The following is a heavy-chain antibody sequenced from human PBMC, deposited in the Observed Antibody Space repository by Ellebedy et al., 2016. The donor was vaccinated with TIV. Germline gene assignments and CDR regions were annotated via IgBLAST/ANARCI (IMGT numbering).Heavy chain of an antibody. D-gene: IGHD3-3*01. V-gene: IGHV3-23*01. CDR2: ISGRGDIT. Sequence: GGSLRLXCAASRFTFSSYAMSWARQAPGKGLEWVSIISGRGDITYYADSVKGRFTIPRDNSKNTVSLLMNSLRAGDMAVYYCAKGDEFWSGYSPTYYYAMDVWGQGTTVTVSS. J-gene: IGHJ6*02. CDR3: AKGDEFWSGYSPTYYYAMDV. CDR1: RFTFSSYA.